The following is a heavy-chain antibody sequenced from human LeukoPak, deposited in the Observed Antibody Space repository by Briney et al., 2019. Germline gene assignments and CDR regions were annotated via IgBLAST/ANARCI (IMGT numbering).Heavy chain of an antibody. D-gene: IGHD4-17*01. CDR1: GGSISSGSYY. CDR2: IYTSGST. V-gene: IGHV4-61*02. CDR3: ASSYGDYVVY. Sequence: PSETLSLTCTVSGGSISSGSYYWSWIRQPAGKGLEWIGRIYTSGSTNYNPSLKSRVTISVDTSKNQFSLKLSSVTAADTAVYYCASSYGDYVVYWGQGTLVTVSS. J-gene: IGHJ4*02.